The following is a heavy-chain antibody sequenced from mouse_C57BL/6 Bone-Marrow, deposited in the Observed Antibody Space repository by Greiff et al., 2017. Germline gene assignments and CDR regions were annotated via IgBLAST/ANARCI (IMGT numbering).Heavy chain of an antibody. CDR1: GFTFSSYG. D-gene: IGHD2-2*01. CDR3: ARQRGCYGYDGGYNFDY. V-gene: IGHV5-6*01. J-gene: IGHJ2*01. Sequence: VQLKESGGDLVKLGGSLKLSCAASGFTFSSYGMSWVRQTPDKRLEWVATISSGGSYTYYPDSVKGRFTISRDNAKNTLYLQMSSLKSEDTAMYYCARQRGCYGYDGGYNFDYWGQGTTLTVAS. CDR2: ISSGGSYT.